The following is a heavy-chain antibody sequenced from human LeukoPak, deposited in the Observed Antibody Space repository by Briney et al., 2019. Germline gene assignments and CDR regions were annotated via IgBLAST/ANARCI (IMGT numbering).Heavy chain of an antibody. CDR3: ARVVLLWFGELLSPTPHFDY. J-gene: IGHJ4*02. Sequence: ASVKVSCKASGYTFTKYAITWVRQAPGQGPEWMGRISVHNDNTNYAQKLQGRVTMTTDTSTSTAYMELRSLRSDDTAVYYCARVVLLWFGELLSPTPHFDYWGQGTLVTVSS. V-gene: IGHV1-18*01. CDR1: GYTFTKYA. CDR2: ISVHNDNT. D-gene: IGHD3-10*01.